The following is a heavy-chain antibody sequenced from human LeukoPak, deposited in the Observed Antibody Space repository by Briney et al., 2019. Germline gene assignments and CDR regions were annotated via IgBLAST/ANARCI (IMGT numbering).Heavy chain of an antibody. J-gene: IGHJ3*02. CDR3: ARDGSTHYYSSGSGAFDI. V-gene: IGHV1-69*13. CDR1: GGTFSSYA. D-gene: IGHD3-10*01. Sequence: GASVKVSCKASGGTFSSYAISWVRQAPGQGLEWMGGIIPIFGTANYAQKFQGRVTITADESTSTAYMELSSLRSEDTAVYYCARDGSTHYYSSGSGAFDIWGQGTMVTVSS. CDR2: IIPIFGTA.